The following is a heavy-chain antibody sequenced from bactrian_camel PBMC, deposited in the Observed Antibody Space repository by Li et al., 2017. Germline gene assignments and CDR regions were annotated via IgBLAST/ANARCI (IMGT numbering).Heavy chain of an antibody. V-gene: IGHV3S10*01. CDR1: GFAFSRSE. J-gene: IGHJ4*01. Sequence: DVQLVESGGGSVEAGGFLRLSCAASGFAFSRSEMSWVRQAPGKGLEWVSGITEDSKTYYTDSVKGRFTISLDMAKDTVYLQMNSLKPEDTAMYYCAAGRGIHEAGLAAVGWWGQGTQVTVS. CDR2: ITEDSKT. D-gene: IGHD5*01. CDR3: AAGRGIHEAGLAAVGW.